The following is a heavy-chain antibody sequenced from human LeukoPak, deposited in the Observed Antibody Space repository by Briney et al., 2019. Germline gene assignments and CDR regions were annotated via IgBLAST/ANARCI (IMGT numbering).Heavy chain of an antibody. D-gene: IGHD2-2*01. Sequence: GGSLRLSCAASGFTVSNNYMNWVRQAPGKGLEWVSVIYSGGSTHYPDSVKGRFAISRDNSKNTLYLQMNSLGAEDTAVYYCAREYQGMDVWGQGTTVTVS. J-gene: IGHJ6*02. V-gene: IGHV3-53*01. CDR2: IYSGGST. CDR3: AREYQGMDV. CDR1: GFTVSNNY.